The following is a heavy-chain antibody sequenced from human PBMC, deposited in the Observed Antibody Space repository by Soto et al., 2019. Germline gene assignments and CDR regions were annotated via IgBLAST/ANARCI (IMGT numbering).Heavy chain of an antibody. D-gene: IGHD2-15*01. CDR2: FNGNGGGT. CDR3: AKDNSLHWFDP. CDR1: GFSFSTYA. J-gene: IGHJ5*02. V-gene: IGHV3-23*01. Sequence: EVQLLESGGGFVQPGGSLRLACATSGFSFSTYAMTWVRQAPGKGLEWVSTFNGNGGGTYYADSVKGRFTISRDNSKNTLYLQMDSLRAEDTATYYCAKDNSLHWFDPWGQGTLVTVSS.